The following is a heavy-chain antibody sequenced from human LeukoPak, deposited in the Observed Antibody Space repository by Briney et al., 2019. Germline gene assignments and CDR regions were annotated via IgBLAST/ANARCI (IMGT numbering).Heavy chain of an antibody. CDR1: GFTFSSNV. CDR2: ISYDGSNK. J-gene: IGHJ4*02. D-gene: IGHD1-26*01. V-gene: IGHV3-30*03. CDR3: ARVGGSYSYYFDY. Sequence: PGRSLRLSCAASGFTFSSNVMYWVRQAPGKGLEWVAVISYDGSNKYYAVSVKGRFTISRDNPKNTVYLQMNSLRAEDTAVYYCARVGGSYSYYFDYWGQGTLVSVSS.